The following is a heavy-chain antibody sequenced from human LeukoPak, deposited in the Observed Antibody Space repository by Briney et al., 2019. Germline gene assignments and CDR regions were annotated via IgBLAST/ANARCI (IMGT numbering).Heavy chain of an antibody. CDR2: IYTSGST. CDR3: ARRYCSSTSCYPYDY. J-gene: IGHJ4*02. D-gene: IGHD2-2*01. V-gene: IGHV4-4*09. Sequence: SETLSLTCTVSGGSISSYYWSWIRQPPGKGLEGIGYIYTSGSTNYTPSLKSRVTISVDTSKNQFSLKLSSVTAADTAVYYCARRYCSSTSCYPYDYWGQGTLVTVSS. CDR1: GGSISSYY.